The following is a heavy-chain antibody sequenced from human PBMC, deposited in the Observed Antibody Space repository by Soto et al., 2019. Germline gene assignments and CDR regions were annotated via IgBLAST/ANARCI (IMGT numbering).Heavy chain of an antibody. CDR2: ISAYNGNT. Sequence: ASVKVSCKASGYTFTSYCISWVRQAPGQGLEWMGWISAYNGNTNYAQKLQGRVTMTTDTSTSTAYMELRSLRSDDTAVYYCATKIAAAGYNWFDPWGQGTLVTVSS. CDR3: ATKIAAAGYNWFDP. D-gene: IGHD6-13*01. J-gene: IGHJ5*02. CDR1: GYTFTSYC. V-gene: IGHV1-18*01.